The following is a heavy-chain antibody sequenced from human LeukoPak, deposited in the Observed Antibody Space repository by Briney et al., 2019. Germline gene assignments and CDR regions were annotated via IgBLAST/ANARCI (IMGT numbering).Heavy chain of an antibody. V-gene: IGHV1-18*01. CDR1: GYTFTSYG. Sequence: ASVKVSCKASGYTFTSYGISWVRQAPGQGLEWMGWISTYNGNTNYAQKLQGRVTMTTDTSTSTAYMELRSLRSDDTAVYYCGRDPVVVWEGMDVWGQGSTVTVCS. D-gene: IGHD2-15*01. CDR2: ISTYNGNT. J-gene: IGHJ6*02. CDR3: GRDPVVVWEGMDV.